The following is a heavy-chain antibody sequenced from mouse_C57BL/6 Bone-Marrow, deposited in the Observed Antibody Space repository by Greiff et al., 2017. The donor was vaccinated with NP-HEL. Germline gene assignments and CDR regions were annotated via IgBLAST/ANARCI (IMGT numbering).Heavy chain of an antibody. V-gene: IGHV1-55*01. CDR2: IYPGSGST. D-gene: IGHD1-1*02. J-gene: IGHJ3*01. CDR3: ARGEVDWFAY. Sequence: QVQLQQPGAELVKPGASVKMSCKASGYTFTSYWITWVKQRPGQGLEWIGDIYPGSGSTNYNEKFKSKVTLTVDTTSSTAYMQLSSLTSEDSAVYYGARGEVDWFAYWGQGTLVTVSA. CDR1: GYTFTSYW.